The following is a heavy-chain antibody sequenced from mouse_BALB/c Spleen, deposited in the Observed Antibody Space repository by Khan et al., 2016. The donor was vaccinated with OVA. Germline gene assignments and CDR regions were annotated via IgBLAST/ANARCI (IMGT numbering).Heavy chain of an antibody. CDR3: ARADYRYDGYYAMDY. CDR1: GFSLSSYT. Sequence: QVQLQQSGPGLVAPSQSLSITCTVSGFSLSSYTIHWVRQPPGKGLEWLGMIWRGGGTAYNSTLKSRLSISKDNSKSQVFLKMNSLQTDDTAMYYCARADYRYDGYYAMDYWGQGTSVTVSS. V-gene: IGHV2-6-4*01. CDR2: IWRGGGT. J-gene: IGHJ4*01. D-gene: IGHD2-14*01.